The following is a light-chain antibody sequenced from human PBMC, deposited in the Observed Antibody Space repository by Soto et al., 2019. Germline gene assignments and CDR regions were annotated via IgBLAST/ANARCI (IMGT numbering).Light chain of an antibody. J-gene: IGKJ2*01. CDR2: DAS. CDR1: QGISSW. Sequence: IKMTLSPSSLSASVGDRVTITCRGSQGISSWLAWYQQTPGKAPRLLIYDASSLPSGVPSRFSGSGSGTDFTLTIASLQPEDFSTYYCQQSDSTPYTFGQGTKVDI. CDR3: QQSDSTPYT. V-gene: IGKV1-39*01.